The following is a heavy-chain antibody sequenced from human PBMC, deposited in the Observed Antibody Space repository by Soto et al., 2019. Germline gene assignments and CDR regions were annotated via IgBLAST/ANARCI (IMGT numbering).Heavy chain of an antibody. CDR3: AKPHYDILTGYFPDDY. D-gene: IGHD3-9*01. CDR1: GITFSSYA. V-gene: IGHV3-23*01. J-gene: IGHJ4*02. CDR2: ISGSGGST. Sequence: EVLLLESGGGLVQPGGSLRLSCAVSGITFSSYAMSWVRQAPGQGLEWVSAISGSGGSTYYADSVKGRFTISRDNSKNTLYLHMNILRDEDTAIYYCAKPHYDILTGYFPDDYWGQGTLVTVSS.